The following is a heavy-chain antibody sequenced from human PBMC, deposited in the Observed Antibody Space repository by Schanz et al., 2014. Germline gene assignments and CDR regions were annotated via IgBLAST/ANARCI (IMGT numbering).Heavy chain of an antibody. CDR3: ARDGLAAQGIDS. V-gene: IGHV4-31*03. D-gene: IGHD6-13*01. CDR1: GGSINSDAFY. J-gene: IGHJ4*02. CDR2: IYYSGGT. Sequence: QVQLQESGPGVVKPSQTLSLTFTVSGGSINSDAFYWTWIRQHPGKGLEWVGYIYYSGGTYYSPSLKSRVSISRDTTKNQYSLNQTTVTDADTDGNYCARDGLAAQGIDSWGQGTLVNVSS.